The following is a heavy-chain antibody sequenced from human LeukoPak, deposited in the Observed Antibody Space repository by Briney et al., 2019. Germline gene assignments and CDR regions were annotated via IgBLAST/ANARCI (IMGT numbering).Heavy chain of an antibody. CDR2: IYYSGST. J-gene: IGHJ6*03. D-gene: IGHD2-8*02. V-gene: IGHV4-59*01. CDR1: GGSFSGYY. Sequence: SETLSLTCAVYGGSFSGYYWSWIRQPPGKGLEWIGYIYYSGSTNYNPSLKSRVTISVDTSKNQFSLKLSSVTAADTAVYYCARLVTRRYYYMDVWGKGTTVTVSS. CDR3: ARLVTRRYYYMDV.